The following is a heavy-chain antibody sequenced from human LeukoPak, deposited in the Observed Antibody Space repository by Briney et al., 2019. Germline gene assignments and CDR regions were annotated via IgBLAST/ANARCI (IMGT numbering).Heavy chain of an antibody. Sequence: SETLSLTCAVYGGSFSGYYWSWIRQPPGKGLEWIGEINHSGSTNYNPSLKSRVTISVDTSKNQFSLKLSSVTAADTAVYYCARGVSDYYDSSGYTPLDYWGQGTLVTVSS. CDR2: INHSGST. D-gene: IGHD3-22*01. CDR1: GGSFSGYY. CDR3: ARGVSDYYDSSGYTPLDY. V-gene: IGHV4-34*01. J-gene: IGHJ4*02.